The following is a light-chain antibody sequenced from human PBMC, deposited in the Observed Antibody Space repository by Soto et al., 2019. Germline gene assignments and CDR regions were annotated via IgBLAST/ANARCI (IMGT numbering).Light chain of an antibody. J-gene: IGKJ3*01. Sequence: DIQMTQSPSSLSTSVGDKVTITCRASQSISKYLNWYQQKPGKAPKLLISVASSLQSEVPSRFSGDGSETDFTLSISRLQPEDSATYYCQQSFTTPFTFGPGTKVDVK. CDR2: VAS. V-gene: IGKV1-39*01. CDR1: QSISKY. CDR3: QQSFTTPFT.